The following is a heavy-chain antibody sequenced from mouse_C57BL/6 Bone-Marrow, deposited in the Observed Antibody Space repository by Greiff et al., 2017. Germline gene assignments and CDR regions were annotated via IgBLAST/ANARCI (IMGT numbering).Heavy chain of an antibody. CDR3: ARSRIYYYGSSYPYYAMDY. J-gene: IGHJ4*01. CDR2: INPNNGGT. D-gene: IGHD1-1*01. CDR1: GYTFTDYD. Sequence: VQLKESGPELVKPGASVKIPCKASGYTFTDYDMDWVKQSHGKSLEWIGDINPNNGGTIYNQKFKGKATLTVDKSSSTAYMELRSLTSEDTAVYYCARSRIYYYGSSYPYYAMDYWGQGTSVTVSS. V-gene: IGHV1-18*01.